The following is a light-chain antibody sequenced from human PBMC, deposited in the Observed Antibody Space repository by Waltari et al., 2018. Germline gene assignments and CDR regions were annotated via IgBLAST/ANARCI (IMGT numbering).Light chain of an antibody. J-gene: IGLJ2*01. V-gene: IGLV2-14*03. CDR3: SSYMDTTTLEL. CDR1: SSDIGSYNY. Sequence: QSALTQPASVSGSPGQSITISCPGTSSDIGSYNYVSWYQQHPGKAPKLIIYDVTNRPSGVSKRFSGSKSGNTASLTISGLQAEDEADYYCSSYMDTTTLELFGGGTSLTVL. CDR2: DVT.